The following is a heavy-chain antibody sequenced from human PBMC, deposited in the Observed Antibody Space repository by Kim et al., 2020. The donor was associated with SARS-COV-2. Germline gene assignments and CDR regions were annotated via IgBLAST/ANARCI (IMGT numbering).Heavy chain of an antibody. J-gene: IGHJ1*01. CDR1: GYSFTSYW. D-gene: IGHD6-13*01. CDR3: ARGGGQWSSSSWYWGVSEYFQH. Sequence: GESLQISCKGSGYSFTSYWIGWVRQMPGKGLEWMGIIYPGDSDTRYSPSFQGQVTISADKSISTAYLQWSSLKASDTAMYYCARGGGQWSSSSWYWGVSEYFQHWGQGTLVTVSS. V-gene: IGHV5-51*01. CDR2: IYPGDSDT.